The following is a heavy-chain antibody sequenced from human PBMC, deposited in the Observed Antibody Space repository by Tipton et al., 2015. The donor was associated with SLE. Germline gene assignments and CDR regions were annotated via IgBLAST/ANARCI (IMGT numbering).Heavy chain of an antibody. CDR3: AKGAVAAAGRGYFDY. CDR1: GFTFSSYA. D-gene: IGHD6-13*01. Sequence: SLRLSCAASGFTFSSYAMSWVRQAPGKGLEWVSAISGSGGSTHYADSVKGRFTISRDNSKNTLYLQMNSLRAEDTVVYYCAKGAVAAAGRGYFDYWGQGTLVTVSS. CDR2: ISGSGGST. J-gene: IGHJ4*02. V-gene: IGHV3-23*01.